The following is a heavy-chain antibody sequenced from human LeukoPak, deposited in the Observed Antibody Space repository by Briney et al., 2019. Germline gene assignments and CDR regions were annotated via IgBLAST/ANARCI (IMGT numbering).Heavy chain of an antibody. V-gene: IGHV3-33*01. CDR3: ARDSSGWYSPLDY. CDR1: GFTFSSYG. CDR2: IWYDGSNK. D-gene: IGHD6-19*01. Sequence: GGSLRLSCAASGFTFSSYGVHWVRQAPGKGLEWVAVIWYDGSNKYYADSVKGRFTISRDNSKNTLYLQMNSLRAEDTAVYYCARDSSGWYSPLDYWGQGTLVTVSS. J-gene: IGHJ4*02.